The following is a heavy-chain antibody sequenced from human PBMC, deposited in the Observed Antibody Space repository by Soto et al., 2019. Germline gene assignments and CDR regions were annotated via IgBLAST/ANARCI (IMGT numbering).Heavy chain of an antibody. CDR1: GGSISSSSYY. CDR2: IYYSGST. V-gene: IGHV4-30-4*08. Sequence: PSETLSLPCTVSGGSISSSSYYWGWIRQPPGKGLEWIGYIYYSGSTYYNPSLKSRVTISVDTSKNQFSLKLSSVTAADTAVYYCARDLFPYYYDSSGYGPGGFDPWGQGTLVTVSS. J-gene: IGHJ5*02. D-gene: IGHD3-22*01. CDR3: ARDLFPYYYDSSGYGPGGFDP.